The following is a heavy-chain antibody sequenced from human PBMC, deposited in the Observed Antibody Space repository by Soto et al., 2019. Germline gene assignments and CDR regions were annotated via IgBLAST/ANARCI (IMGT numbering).Heavy chain of an antibody. CDR3: AKATYYDFWSGSGPFDY. CDR2: ISGSGGST. Sequence: EVHLLESGGGLIQPGGSLRLSCAASGFTFSGYAMSWVRQAPGRGLEWVSAISGSGGSTFYADSVKGRFTISRDNSKDTIYLQMHSLSAEDTAVYYCAKATYYDFWSGSGPFDYWGLGALVSVSS. CDR1: GFTFSGYA. V-gene: IGHV3-23*01. D-gene: IGHD3-3*01. J-gene: IGHJ4*02.